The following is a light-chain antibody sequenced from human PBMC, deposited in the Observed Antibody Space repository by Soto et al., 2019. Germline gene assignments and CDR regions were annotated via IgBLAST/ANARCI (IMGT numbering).Light chain of an antibody. CDR3: QQYDRSPWT. CDR1: QSISSTY. V-gene: IGKV3-20*01. Sequence: ETVLTQSPGTLSLSPGERATLSCRASQSISSTYLAWYQQKPGQAPRLLIYGASYRATGIPDRFSGSGSGTDFTLTISRLEPEDFAVYYCQQYDRSPWTFGHGTKVEIK. CDR2: GAS. J-gene: IGKJ1*01.